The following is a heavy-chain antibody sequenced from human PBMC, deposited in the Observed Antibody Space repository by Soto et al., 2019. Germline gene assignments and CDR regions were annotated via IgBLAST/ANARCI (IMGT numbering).Heavy chain of an antibody. D-gene: IGHD1-20*01. J-gene: IGHJ5*02. CDR1: GGSISSGGYY. V-gene: IGHV4-31*03. Sequence: LSLTCTVSGGSISSGGYYWSWIRQHPGKGLEWIGYIYYSGSTYYNPSLKSRVTISVDTSKNQFSLKLSSVTAADTAVYYCARDRVTGINWFDPWGQGTLVTVSS. CDR3: ARDRVTGINWFDP. CDR2: IYYSGST.